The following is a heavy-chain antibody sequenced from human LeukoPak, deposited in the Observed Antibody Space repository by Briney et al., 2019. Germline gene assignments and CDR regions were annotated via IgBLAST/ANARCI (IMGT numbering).Heavy chain of an antibody. CDR1: GFTFSSYG. D-gene: IGHD3-3*01. Sequence: GGSLRLSCAASGFTFSSYGMHWVRQAPGKGLEWVASIRYDGSNKYYADSVKGRFTISRDNSKNTLYLQMNSLRAEDTAVYYCAKDALYYDFWSGYYPPAYYFDYWGQGTLVTVSS. V-gene: IGHV3-30*02. J-gene: IGHJ4*02. CDR3: AKDALYYDFWSGYYPPAYYFDY. CDR2: IRYDGSNK.